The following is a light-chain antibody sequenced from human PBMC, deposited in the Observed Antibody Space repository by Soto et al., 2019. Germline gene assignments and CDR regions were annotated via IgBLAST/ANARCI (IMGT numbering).Light chain of an antibody. CDR2: DVS. J-gene: IGLJ1*01. CDR1: SSDVGGYNY. V-gene: IGLV2-14*01. CDR3: SSYTSSSTSRV. Sequence: QSVLTQPASVSGSPGQSITISCTGTSSDVGGYNYVSWYQQNPGKAPKLMIYDVSNQTSGDSNRFSGSKSGNTATLTIYGLQAVDEADYYCSSYTSSSTSRVFGTGTKGTVL.